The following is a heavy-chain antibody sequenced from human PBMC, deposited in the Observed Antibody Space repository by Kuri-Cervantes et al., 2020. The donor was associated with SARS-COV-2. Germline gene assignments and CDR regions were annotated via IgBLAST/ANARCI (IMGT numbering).Heavy chain of an antibody. CDR1: GGSISSYY. CDR3: ARVGVYCSSTSCYPNWFDP. D-gene: IGHD2-2*01. CDR2: IYYSGST. J-gene: IGHJ5*02. Sequence: ESLKISCTVSGGSISSYYWSWIRQPPGKGLEWIGYIYYSGSTNYNPSLKSRVTISVDTSKNQFSLKLSSVTAADTAVYYCARVGVYCSSTSCYPNWFDPWGQGTLVTVSS. V-gene: IGHV4-59*01.